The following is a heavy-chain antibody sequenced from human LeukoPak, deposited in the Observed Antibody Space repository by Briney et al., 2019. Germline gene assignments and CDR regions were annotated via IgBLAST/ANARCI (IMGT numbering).Heavy chain of an antibody. D-gene: IGHD3-3*01. CDR2: INQDGSKK. CDR3: ARDPSNYDFWSGYSHHYYYYYMDV. Sequence: TGGSLRLSCAASGFTFSSYEMNWARQAPGKGLEWVANINQDGSKKFYVDSVKGRFTISRDNAKNSLYLQMNSLRAEDTALYYCARDPSNYDFWSGYSHHYYYYYMDVWGKGTTVTVSS. J-gene: IGHJ6*03. V-gene: IGHV3-7*03. CDR1: GFTFSSYE.